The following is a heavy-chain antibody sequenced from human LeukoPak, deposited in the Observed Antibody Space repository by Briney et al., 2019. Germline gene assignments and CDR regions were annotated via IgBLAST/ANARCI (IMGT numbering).Heavy chain of an antibody. Sequence: PSETLSLTCAVSGGSFFGSHWNWIRQSPEKRLEWRGEINHSGRTNYNPSLKSRVTISVDTSKSQFFLKLTSVTAADTAVYYCARDPTTVVTLPYYFDFWGQGTLVTVSA. CDR3: ARDPTTVVTLPYYFDF. CDR1: GGSFFGSH. J-gene: IGHJ4*02. D-gene: IGHD4-23*01. V-gene: IGHV4-34*01. CDR2: INHSGRT.